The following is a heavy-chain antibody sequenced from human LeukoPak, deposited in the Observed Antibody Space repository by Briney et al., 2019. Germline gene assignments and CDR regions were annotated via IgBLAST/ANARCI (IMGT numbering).Heavy chain of an antibody. J-gene: IGHJ4*02. CDR3: ARKYSSSWADY. D-gene: IGHD6-13*01. V-gene: IGHV1-2*02. Sequence: ASVNVSCKASGYTFTNYYMHWVRQAPGQGLEWMGWINLNSGGTKYSQKFQGRVTMTRDTSISTAYMELSRLRSDDTAVYYCARKYSSSWADYWGQGTLVTVSS. CDR2: INLNSGGT. CDR1: GYTFTNYY.